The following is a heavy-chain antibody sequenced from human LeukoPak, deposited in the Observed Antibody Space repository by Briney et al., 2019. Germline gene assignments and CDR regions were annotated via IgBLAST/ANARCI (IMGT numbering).Heavy chain of an antibody. CDR1: GYAFTVYY. Sequence: ASVNPSCKSSGYAFTVYYKHWVRQPHAPGHEWMGWINPNSGGTNNEQKFQGRGTMTRDTSISTAYMELSRLRSDDTAGYFFATEIAGAGKGTYYIYYSGEGSLVTLSS. J-gene: IGHJ4*02. CDR3: ATEIAGAGKGTYYIYY. D-gene: IGHD6-19*01. V-gene: IGHV1-2*02. CDR2: INPNSGGT.